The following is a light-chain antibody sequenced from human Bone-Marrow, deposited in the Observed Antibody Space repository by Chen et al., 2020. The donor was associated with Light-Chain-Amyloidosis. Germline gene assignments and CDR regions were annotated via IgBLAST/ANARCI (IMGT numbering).Light chain of an antibody. CDR2: GSS. J-gene: IGKJ4*01. CDR1: QTISSNY. V-gene: IGKV3-20*01. Sequence: EIVLTQSPGTLSLSPGEGANLSCRASQTISSNYLTWYQQKFGQAPRLLIYGSSSRATGIPDRFTGSGSGTDFTLTSNRLEPEDFAMYYCKQYGTSPLTFGGGTKVEIK. CDR3: KQYGTSPLT.